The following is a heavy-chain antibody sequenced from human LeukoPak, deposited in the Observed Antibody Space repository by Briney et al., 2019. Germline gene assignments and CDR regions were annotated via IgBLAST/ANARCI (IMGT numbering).Heavy chain of an antibody. Sequence: GGSLRLSCADSGFTFSTYAMHWVRQAPGKGLEWVAVVSSDGDNKYYADSVKGRFTISRGNSKNTLYLQMNGLRAEDTAVYYCATGSGGRYWYFDLWGRGTLVTVSS. CDR2: VSSDGDNK. D-gene: IGHD2-15*01. CDR3: ATGSGGRYWYFDL. CDR1: GFTFSTYA. J-gene: IGHJ2*01. V-gene: IGHV3-30*04.